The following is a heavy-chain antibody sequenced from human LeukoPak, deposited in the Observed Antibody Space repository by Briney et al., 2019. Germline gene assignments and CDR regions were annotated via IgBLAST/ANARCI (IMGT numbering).Heavy chain of an antibody. J-gene: IGHJ3*02. D-gene: IGHD2-2*01. V-gene: IGHV3-66*02. CDR3: AKDTTFVVPAALDAFDI. CDR2: IHNDGST. Sequence: GGSLRLSCAASGFDVSINYMNWIRQSPEKGLEWVSIIHNDGSTYYADSVKGRFTISRDNSKNTLYLQMNSLRAEDTAVYYCAKDTTFVVPAALDAFDIWGQGTMVTVSS. CDR1: GFDVSINY.